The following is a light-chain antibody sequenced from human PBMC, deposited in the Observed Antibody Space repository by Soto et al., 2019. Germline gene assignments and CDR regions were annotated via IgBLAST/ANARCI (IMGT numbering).Light chain of an antibody. CDR3: SSYAGSNNLV. Sequence: QSVLTKPPSATGAPGQSVTISCTGTNSDVGGYNYVSWYQQHPGKAPKLMIYEVSKRPSGVPDRFSGSKSGNTASLTVSGLQAEDEADYYCSSYAGSNNLVFGTGTKVTVL. CDR1: NSDVGGYNY. V-gene: IGLV2-8*01. J-gene: IGLJ1*01. CDR2: EVS.